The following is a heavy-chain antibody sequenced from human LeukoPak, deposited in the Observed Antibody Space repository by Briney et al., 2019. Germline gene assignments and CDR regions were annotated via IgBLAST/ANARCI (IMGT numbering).Heavy chain of an antibody. D-gene: IGHD3-10*01. Sequence: SETLSLTCTVSGGSISSSSYYWGWIRQPPGKGLEWIGSIYYSGSTYYNPSLKSRVTISVDTSKNQFSLKLSSVTAADTAVYYCASLLTMVRGREDYWGQGTLVTVSS. V-gene: IGHV4-39*07. CDR1: GGSISSSSYY. J-gene: IGHJ4*02. CDR3: ASLLTMVRGREDY. CDR2: IYYSGST.